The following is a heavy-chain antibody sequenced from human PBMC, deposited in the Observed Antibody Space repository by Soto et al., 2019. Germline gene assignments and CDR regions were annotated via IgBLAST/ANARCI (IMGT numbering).Heavy chain of an antibody. CDR3: AGAAYYYDSSGYYPGDY. CDR1: GYSFTSYA. J-gene: IGHJ4*02. V-gene: IGHV1-3*05. Sequence: QVQLVQSGAEEKKPGASVKVSCKASGYSFTSYAIHWVRQAPGQSLEWMGWINAGNGNTKIPQKLQGRVTITRDTSASTAYMEVSSLKSEDTAADYCAGAAYYYDSSGYYPGDYWGQGSLVTVSS. CDR2: INAGNGNT. D-gene: IGHD3-22*01.